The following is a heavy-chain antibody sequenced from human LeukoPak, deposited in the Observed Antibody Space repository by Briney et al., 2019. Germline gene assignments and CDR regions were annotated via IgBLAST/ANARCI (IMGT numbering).Heavy chain of an antibody. CDR1: GGSISSYY. J-gene: IGHJ1*01. V-gene: IGHV4-4*07. CDR3: SWGFQF. CDR2: FYSSVST. D-gene: IGHD6-13*01. Sequence: SETLSLTCTVSGGSISSYYWSWIRQPAGKGLEWIGRFYSSVSTNYNPSLKSRVSMSVDTSKNLFFLNLTSVTAADTGVYTSSWGFQFWGQGALVSVSS.